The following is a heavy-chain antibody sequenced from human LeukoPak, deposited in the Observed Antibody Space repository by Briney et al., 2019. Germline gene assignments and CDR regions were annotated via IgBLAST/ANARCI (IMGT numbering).Heavy chain of an antibody. V-gene: IGHV4-34*01. CDR1: GGSFSGYY. D-gene: IGHD3-3*01. CDR3: ARFGRAYLFGVVISTVNRFDP. Sequence: PSETLSLTCAVYGGSFSGYYWSWIRQPPGKGLEWIGEINHSGSTNYNPSLRSRVTISVDTSKNQFSLKLSSVTAADTAVYYCARFGRAYLFGVVISTVNRFDPWGQGTLVTVSS. J-gene: IGHJ5*02. CDR2: INHSGST.